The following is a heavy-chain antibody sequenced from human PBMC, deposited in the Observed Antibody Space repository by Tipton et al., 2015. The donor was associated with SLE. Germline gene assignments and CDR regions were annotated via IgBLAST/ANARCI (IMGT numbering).Heavy chain of an antibody. CDR3: ARDLGHGGDSDW. J-gene: IGHJ4*02. V-gene: IGHV4-38-2*02. Sequence: TLSLTCAVSGYSISSGYYCAWIRQHPGKGLEWLSTIHHSGSTYYNPSLKSRVTISRDTSKNHFSLKLSSVTAADTAVYLCARDLGHGGDSDWWGQGTLVTVSS. CDR2: IHHSGST. CDR1: GYSISSGYY. D-gene: IGHD1-26*01.